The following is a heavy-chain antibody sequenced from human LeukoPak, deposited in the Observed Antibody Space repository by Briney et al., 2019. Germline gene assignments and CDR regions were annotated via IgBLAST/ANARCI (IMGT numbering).Heavy chain of an antibody. D-gene: IGHD1-26*01. CDR3: AIEQWELKY. CDR2: ISGSGGAT. CDR1: GFTFSNYY. V-gene: IGHV3-23*01. Sequence: GGSLRLSCAASGFTFSNYYMSWVRQAPGKGLEWGSAISGSGGATYYADAVEGRFTVSRDDSKNTLYLQMNSLRAEDTAVYYCAIEQWELKYWGQGTLVTVSS. J-gene: IGHJ4*02.